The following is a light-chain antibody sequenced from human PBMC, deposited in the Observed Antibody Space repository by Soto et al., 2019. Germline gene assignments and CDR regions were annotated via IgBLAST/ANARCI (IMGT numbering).Light chain of an antibody. CDR3: QHYVTWPLT. CDR2: DTS. V-gene: IGKV3-15*01. Sequence: EIVMTQSPATLSVSPGERATLSCRASQSVGSDLAWYQQKPGQAPRLLIYDTSIRATGVPARFSGSRSGAEFTLTISSLQSEDFAVYYCQHYVTWPLTFGGGTKVESK. J-gene: IGKJ4*01. CDR1: QSVGSD.